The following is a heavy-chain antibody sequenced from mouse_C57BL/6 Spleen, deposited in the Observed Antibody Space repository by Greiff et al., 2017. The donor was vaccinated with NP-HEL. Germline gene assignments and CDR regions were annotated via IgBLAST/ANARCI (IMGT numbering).Heavy chain of an antibody. CDR1: GFTFSDYG. CDR2: ISSGSSTI. V-gene: IGHV5-17*01. D-gene: IGHD2-1*01. Sequence: EVQLVESGGGLVKPGGSLKLSCAASGFTFSDYGMHWVRQAPEKGLEWVAYISSGSSTIYYADTVKGRFTISRDNAKNTLFLQMTSLRSEDTAMYYCARRNYVGAMDYWGQGTSVTVSS. J-gene: IGHJ4*01. CDR3: ARRNYVGAMDY.